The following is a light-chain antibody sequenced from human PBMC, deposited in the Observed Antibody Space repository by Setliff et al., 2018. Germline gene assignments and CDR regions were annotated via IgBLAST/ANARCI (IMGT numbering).Light chain of an antibody. CDR2: DVS. CDR3: SSYTSSRV. Sequence: SVLTQPASVSGSPGQSITISCTGTSSDVGGYNYVSWYQQHPGKAPKLMIYDVSKRPSGVSNRFSGSKSGNTASLTISGLQAEDEADYYCSSYTSSRVFGGGTKVTVL. V-gene: IGLV2-14*01. CDR1: SSDVGGYNY. J-gene: IGLJ2*01.